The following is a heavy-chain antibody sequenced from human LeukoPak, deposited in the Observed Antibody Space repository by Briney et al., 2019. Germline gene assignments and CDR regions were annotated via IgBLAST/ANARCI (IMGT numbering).Heavy chain of an antibody. CDR2: IYPGDSDT. CDR1: GYSFTTYW. Sequence: GESLKISCKGSGYSFTTYWIGWVRQMPGKGLEWVAIIYPGDSDTRYSPSFQGQVSISVDKSITTAYLQWSSLKASDTAIYYCAMGWRGTYDPAAYWSQGTLVTVSS. J-gene: IGHJ4*02. D-gene: IGHD3-16*01. V-gene: IGHV5-51*01. CDR3: AMGWRGTYDPAAY.